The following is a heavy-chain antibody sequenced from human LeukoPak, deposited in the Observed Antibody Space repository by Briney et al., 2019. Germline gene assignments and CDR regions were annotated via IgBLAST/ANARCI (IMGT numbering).Heavy chain of an antibody. D-gene: IGHD3-3*01. J-gene: IGHJ4*02. CDR2: INQDGGEI. CDR3: ARDPITYYDFWSGYPRKGFDY. Sequence: GGSLRLSCAASGFTSSTSWMTWVRQAPGKGLEWVASINQDGGEIHYVDSVKGRFTISRDNAKNSLYLQMNSLTADDTAVHYCARDPITYYDFWSGYPRKGFDYWGQGTLVTVSS. CDR1: GFTSSTSW. V-gene: IGHV3-7*01.